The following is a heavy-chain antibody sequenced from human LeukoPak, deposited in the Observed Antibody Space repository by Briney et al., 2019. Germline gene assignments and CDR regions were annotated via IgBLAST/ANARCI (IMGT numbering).Heavy chain of an antibody. D-gene: IGHD6-13*01. CDR2: ISSSSSYI. CDR3: AKDRLYSGNIIDY. CDR1: GFTFSSYS. V-gene: IGHV3-21*01. J-gene: IGHJ4*02. Sequence: GGSLRLSCAASGFTFSSYSMNWVRQAPGKGLEWVSSISSSSSYIYYADSVKGRFTISRDNAKNSLYLQMNSLRAEDTAVYYCAKDRLYSGNIIDYWGQGTLVTVSS.